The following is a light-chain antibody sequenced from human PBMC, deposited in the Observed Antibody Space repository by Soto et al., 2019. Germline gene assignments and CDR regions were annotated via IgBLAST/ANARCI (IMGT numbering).Light chain of an antibody. CDR3: CSYAGSDTHV. V-gene: IGLV2-11*01. Sequence: QSALTQPRSVSGSPGQSVTISCTGTSSDVGGYNYVSWYQQHPGKAPKLMIYDVSKRPSGVPDRFSGSKSGNAASLTISGGQAEDEADYYCCSYAGSDTHVFGTGTKVTVL. CDR1: SSDVGGYNY. J-gene: IGLJ1*01. CDR2: DVS.